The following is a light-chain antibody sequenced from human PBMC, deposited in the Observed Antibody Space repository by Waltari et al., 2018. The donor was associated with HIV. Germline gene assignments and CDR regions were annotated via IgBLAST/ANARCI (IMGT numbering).Light chain of an antibody. V-gene: IGKV4-1*01. CDR1: QSVLYSSNNKNY. Sequence: IVMTQSPDSLVVSLGERATINCKSSQSVLYSSNNKNYLAWYQQKPGQPPKLLIYWAATRESGVPDGFSGSGSGTDFTRTISSLQAEDVAVYYCQQYYSTPTFGQGTKVEIK. CDR2: WAA. J-gene: IGKJ1*01. CDR3: QQYYSTPT.